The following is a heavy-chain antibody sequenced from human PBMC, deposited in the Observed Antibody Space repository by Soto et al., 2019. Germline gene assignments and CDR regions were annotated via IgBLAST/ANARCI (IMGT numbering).Heavy chain of an antibody. CDR3: ARGSSPANYYDSSGSLGY. CDR1: GGTFSSYA. J-gene: IGHJ4*02. D-gene: IGHD3-22*01. Sequence: SVRVSCKASGGTFSSYAISWVRQAPGQGLEWMGGIIPIFGTANYAQKFQGRVTITADESTSTAYMELSSLRSEDTAVYYCARGSSPANYYDSSGSLGYWGQGTLVTVSS. CDR2: IIPIFGTA. V-gene: IGHV1-69*13.